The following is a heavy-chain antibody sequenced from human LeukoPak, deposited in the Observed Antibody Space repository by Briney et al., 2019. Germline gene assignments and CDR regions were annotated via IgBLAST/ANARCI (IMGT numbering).Heavy chain of an antibody. Sequence: ASVKVSCKASGYTFTSYGINWVRQAPGQGPEWMGWISAYNGNTKYAQNLQGRVTMTTDTSTSTAYMELRSLRSDDTAVYYCTKDLPYSSSWESIDYWGQGTLVTVSS. CDR3: TKDLPYSSSWESIDY. V-gene: IGHV1-18*01. CDR1: GYTFTSYG. D-gene: IGHD6-13*01. J-gene: IGHJ4*02. CDR2: ISAYNGNT.